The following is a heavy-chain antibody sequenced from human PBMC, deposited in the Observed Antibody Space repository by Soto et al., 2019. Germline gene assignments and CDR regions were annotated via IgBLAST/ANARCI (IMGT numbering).Heavy chain of an antibody. D-gene: IGHD1-26*01. Sequence: QVQLQESGPGLVKPSETLSLTCTVSGDSMTKYYWSWIRQPDGKGREWIGRIYTSGSTNYNPSLESRVTRSIETSNNHFALKLKSVTAADTAVYYCARTVGAAYYFDFWGQGALVTVSS. CDR1: GDSMTKYY. J-gene: IGHJ4*02. CDR2: IYTSGST. CDR3: ARTVGAAYYFDF. V-gene: IGHV4-4*07.